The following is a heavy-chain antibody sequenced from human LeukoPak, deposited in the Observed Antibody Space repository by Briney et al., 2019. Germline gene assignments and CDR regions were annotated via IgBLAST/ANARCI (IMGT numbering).Heavy chain of an antibody. CDR1: GFTFDDYA. D-gene: IGHD3-22*01. CDR2: ISWNSGTM. J-gene: IGHJ4*02. V-gene: IGHV3-9*01. Sequence: GGSLRLSCAASGFTFDDYAMHWVRQAPGKGLEWVSGISWNSGTMYYADSVKGRFTISRDDAKNSLYLQMNSLRAEDTALYYCARVDRPPYYYDSSGYYFDYWGQGTLVTVSS. CDR3: ARVDRPPYYYDSSGYYFDY.